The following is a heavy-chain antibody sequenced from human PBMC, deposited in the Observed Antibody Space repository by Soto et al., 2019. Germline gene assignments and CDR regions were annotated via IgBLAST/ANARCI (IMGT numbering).Heavy chain of an antibody. CDR3: AKVVGYSYGYRTSSNVGMDV. J-gene: IGHJ6*02. CDR2: ICYDGSNK. CDR1: GFTFSYDG. Sequence: GGSLRLSCAASGFTFSYDGMHLVRQSPGKGLEWVAVICYDGSNKYYADSVKGRFTISRDNSKNTLYLQMNSLRAEDTAVYYCAKVVGYSYGYRTSSNVGMDVWGQGTTVTVSS. V-gene: IGHV3-30*18. D-gene: IGHD5-18*01.